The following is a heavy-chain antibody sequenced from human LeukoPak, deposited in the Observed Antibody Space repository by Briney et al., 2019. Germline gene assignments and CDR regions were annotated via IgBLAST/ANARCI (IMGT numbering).Heavy chain of an antibody. CDR1: GFTFSSFA. V-gene: IGHV3-30*04. D-gene: IGHD6-13*01. CDR3: ARDRVAAADLDY. J-gene: IGHJ4*02. CDR2: ISYEGSNN. Sequence: GGSLRLSCAASGFTFSSFAMHWVRQAPGKGLEWVAVISYEGSNNYYADSVEGRFTVSRDNSKNTLYLQMDSLRTEDTAVYYCARDRVAAADLDYWGQGTLVTVSS.